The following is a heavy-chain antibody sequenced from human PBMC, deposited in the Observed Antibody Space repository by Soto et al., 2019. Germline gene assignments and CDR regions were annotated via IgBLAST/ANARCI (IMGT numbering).Heavy chain of an antibody. CDR3: AAGYSTGLDAFDI. D-gene: IGHD2-8*02. CDR2: IFPGDSDT. V-gene: IGHV5-51*01. Sequence: GESLKISCKGSGYNFANFWIGWVRQMPGKGLEWMGMIFPGDSDTKNSPSLEGQITMSVDKSDSSAYLQWRSLKASDTAIYYCAAGYSTGLDAFDIWGQGTMVTVAS. CDR1: GYNFANFW. J-gene: IGHJ3*02.